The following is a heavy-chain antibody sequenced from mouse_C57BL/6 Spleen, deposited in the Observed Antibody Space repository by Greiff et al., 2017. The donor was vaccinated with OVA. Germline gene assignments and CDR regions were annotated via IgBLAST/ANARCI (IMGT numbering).Heavy chain of an antibody. CDR2: IDPSDSET. Sequence: QVQLQQPGAELVRPGSSVKLSCKASGYTFTSYWMHWVKQRPIQGLEWIGNIDPSDSETHYNQKFKDKATLTVDKSSSTAYMQLSSLTSEDSAVYYCARGPMDNYWYFDVWGTGTTVTVSS. CDR3: ARGPMDNYWYFDV. V-gene: IGHV1-52*01. J-gene: IGHJ1*03. CDR1: GYTFTSYW.